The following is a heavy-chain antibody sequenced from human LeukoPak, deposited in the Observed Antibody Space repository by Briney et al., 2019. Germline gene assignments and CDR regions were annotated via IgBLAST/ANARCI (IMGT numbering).Heavy chain of an antibody. CDR3: ASRRASTNYYDSSGYYPYYFDY. CDR2: IYYSGST. J-gene: IGHJ4*02. Sequence: TSETLSLTCTVSGGSISSYYWSWIRQPPGKGLEWIGYIYYSGSTNYNPSLKSRVTISVDRSKNQFSLKLSSVTAADTAAYYCASRRASTNYYDSSGYYPYYFDYWGQGTLVTVSS. V-gene: IGHV4-59*12. CDR1: GGSISSYY. D-gene: IGHD3-22*01.